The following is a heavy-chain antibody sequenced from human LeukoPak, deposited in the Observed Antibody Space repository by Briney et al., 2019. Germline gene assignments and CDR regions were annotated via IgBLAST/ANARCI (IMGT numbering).Heavy chain of an antibody. CDR2: ISSSGSTI. Sequence: KPGGSLRLSCAASGFTFSDYYMTWIRQAPGKGLEWVSYISSSGSTIYYADSVKGRFTISRDNAKNSLYLQMNSLRAEDTAVYYCARELLQVYSSTWTRGMDVWGKGTTVTVSS. CDR1: GFTFSDYY. V-gene: IGHV3-11*04. J-gene: IGHJ6*03. CDR3: ARELLQVYSSTWTRGMDV. D-gene: IGHD6-13*01.